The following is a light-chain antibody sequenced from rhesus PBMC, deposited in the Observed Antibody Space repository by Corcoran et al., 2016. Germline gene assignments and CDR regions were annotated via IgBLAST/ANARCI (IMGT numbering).Light chain of an antibody. Sequence: EIVLTQSPATLSLSPGERATLSCRASQSVITSLAWYQQNTGTNPRLLRFGASSSATGTPARFSCSGSGTDFTLTISPLEPEDFAIYYCQQNSNWPWTFGQGTKVEIK. CDR3: QQNSNWPWT. J-gene: IGKJ1*01. V-gene: IGKV3-42*01. CDR1: QSVITS. CDR2: GAS.